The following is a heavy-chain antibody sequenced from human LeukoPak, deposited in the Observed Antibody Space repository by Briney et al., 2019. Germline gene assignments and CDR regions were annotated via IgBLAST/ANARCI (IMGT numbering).Heavy chain of an antibody. CDR1: GGSISSYY. Sequence: SETLSLTCTVSGGSISSYYWSWIRQPPGRGLKWIGYIYYSGSTNYNPSLKSRVTISVDTSKNQFSLKLSSVTAADTAVYHCARDRYSRFDPWGQGTLVTVSS. CDR3: ARDRYSRFDP. J-gene: IGHJ5*02. D-gene: IGHD3-9*01. CDR2: IYYSGST. V-gene: IGHV4-59*01.